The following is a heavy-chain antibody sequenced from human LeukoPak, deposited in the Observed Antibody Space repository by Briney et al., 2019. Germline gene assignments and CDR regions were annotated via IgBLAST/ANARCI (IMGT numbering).Heavy chain of an antibody. CDR1: GFTFSSYW. Sequence: PGGSLRLSCTASGFTFSSYWMHWVRQAPGKGLVWVSRIESDGSTTDYADSVKGRFTISRDNTKNTLFLQMDSLRAEDTAVFYCARASWAPGSSGSHFDYWGQGTLVTVSS. CDR2: IESDGSTT. V-gene: IGHV3-74*01. D-gene: IGHD3-10*01. CDR3: ARASWAPGSSGSHFDY. J-gene: IGHJ4*02.